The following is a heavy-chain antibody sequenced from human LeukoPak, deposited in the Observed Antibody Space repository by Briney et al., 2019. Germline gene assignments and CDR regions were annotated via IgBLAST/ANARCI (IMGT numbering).Heavy chain of an antibody. CDR3: ARDKSSGWYTYFDY. CDR1: GFTFSDSY. D-gene: IGHD6-19*01. CDR2: IKQDGSEK. J-gene: IGHJ4*02. V-gene: IGHV3-7*01. Sequence: PGGSLRLSCAASGFTFSDSYMSWIRQAPGKGLEWVANIKQDGSEKYYVDSVKGRFTISRDNAKNSLYLQMNSLRAEDTAVYYCARDKSSGWYTYFDYWGQGTLVTVSS.